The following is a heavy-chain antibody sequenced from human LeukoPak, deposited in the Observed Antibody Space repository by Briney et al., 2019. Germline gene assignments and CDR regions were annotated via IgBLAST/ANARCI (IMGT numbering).Heavy chain of an antibody. J-gene: IGHJ4*02. V-gene: IGHV4-59*12. CDR1: GGSITSYY. CDR2: IYYSGST. D-gene: IGHD4-17*01. CDR3: ARDGDSFDY. Sequence: PSETLSLTCTVSGGSITSYYWSWIRQPPGKGLEWIGYIYYSGSTNYNPSLKSRVTISVDTSKNQFSLKLSSVTAADTAVYYCARDGDSFDYWGQGTLVTVSS.